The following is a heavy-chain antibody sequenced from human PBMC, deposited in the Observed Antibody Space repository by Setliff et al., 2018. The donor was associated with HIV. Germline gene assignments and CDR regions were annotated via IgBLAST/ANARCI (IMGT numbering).Heavy chain of an antibody. CDR2: IYYTGST. Sequence: PSETLSLTCTVSGGSISIHYWSWIRQPPGKGLEWIGYIYYTGSTNYNPSLRGRVTISVDTSKKQFSLKLSSVTAADTAIYYCARHPYVKDAFDIWGQGTMVTVSS. CDR1: GGSISIHY. D-gene: IGHD2-21*01. CDR3: ARHPYVKDAFDI. V-gene: IGHV4-59*11. J-gene: IGHJ3*02.